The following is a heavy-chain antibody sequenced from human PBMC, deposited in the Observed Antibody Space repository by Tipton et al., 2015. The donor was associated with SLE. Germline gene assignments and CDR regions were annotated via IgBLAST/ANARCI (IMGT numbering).Heavy chain of an antibody. Sequence: TLSLTYSVSGGSISNYYWSWIRQPPGKGLEWIGYVYYSGSTNYSPSLKSRVTISVDTPKNQLSLKLSSVTAADTAIYYCTIGQGWLPDYWGQGTLVTVSS. D-gene: IGHD5-24*01. CDR3: TIGQGWLPDY. CDR2: VYYSGST. CDR1: GGSISNYY. V-gene: IGHV4-59*01. J-gene: IGHJ4*02.